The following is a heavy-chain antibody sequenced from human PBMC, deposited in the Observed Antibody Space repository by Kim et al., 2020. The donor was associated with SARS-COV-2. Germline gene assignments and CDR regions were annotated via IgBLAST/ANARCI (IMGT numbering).Heavy chain of an antibody. CDR1: GFTFSGYE. J-gene: IGHJ3*02. V-gene: IGHV3-48*03. Sequence: GGSLRLSCAASGFTFSGYEMNWVRQAPWKGLEWVSYISSSGYTIYYADSVKGRFTISRDNAKNSLYLQMNSLRAEDTAVYYCARGYATLIAAGGAFDIWGQGTMVTVSS. CDR2: ISSSGYTI. CDR3: ARGYATLIAAGGAFDI. D-gene: IGHD6-13*01.